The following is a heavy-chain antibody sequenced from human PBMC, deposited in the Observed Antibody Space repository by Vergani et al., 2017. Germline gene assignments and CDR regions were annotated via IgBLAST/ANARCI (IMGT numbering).Heavy chain of an antibody. Sequence: QVQLKESGPGLVKPSETLSITCTVSNIFISSNAYYWGWIRQAPGRGLEWIGSLHHNGATSHNPSLRSRVTMSVDTSKNQFSLSLNSVTAADTAIYYCATIGYRRWGYYFDYWGQGILVTVSS. J-gene: IGHJ4*02. V-gene: IGHV4-38-2*02. CDR3: ATIGYRRWGYYFDY. CDR1: NIFISSNAYY. D-gene: IGHD2-2*02. CDR2: LHHNGAT.